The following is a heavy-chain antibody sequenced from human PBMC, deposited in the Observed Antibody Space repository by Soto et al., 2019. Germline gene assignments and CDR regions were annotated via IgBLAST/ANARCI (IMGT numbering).Heavy chain of an antibody. V-gene: IGHV3-33*01. CDR3: ARFSETFAFDY. J-gene: IGHJ4*02. CDR2: IWHDESNK. CDR1: GFTFTTYG. Sequence: QVQLVESGGGVVQPGRSLRLSCAASGFTFTTYGMHWVRQAPGKGLEWVAVIWHDESNKFYADSVRGRFTISRNISKNTLYLQMNSLRADDTAVYFCARFSETFAFDYWGQGTLVTVSS.